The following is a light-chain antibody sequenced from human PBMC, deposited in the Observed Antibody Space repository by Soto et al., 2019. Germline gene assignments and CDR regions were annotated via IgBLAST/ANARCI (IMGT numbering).Light chain of an antibody. V-gene: IGKV3-20*01. Sequence: EIVLTQSPGTLSLSPGERATLSCRASQSVGGNYLTWYQQKPGQAPRLLNYGASSRASGIPDRFSGSGSGTDFTLTISRLEPEDFAVYYCQQYGNSPVTFGGGTKVEIK. CDR3: QQYGNSPVT. CDR1: QSVGGNY. CDR2: GAS. J-gene: IGKJ4*01.